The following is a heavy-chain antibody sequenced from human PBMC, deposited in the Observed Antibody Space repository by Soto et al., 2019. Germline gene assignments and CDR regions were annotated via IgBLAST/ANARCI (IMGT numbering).Heavy chain of an antibody. CDR3: ARDRQRWLQSYYYYYGMDV. CDR1: GGTFSSYA. J-gene: IGHJ6*02. D-gene: IGHD5-12*01. Sequence: SGKVSCKASGGTFSSYAISWVRQAPGQGLEWMGGIIPIFGTANYAQKFQGRVTITADESTSTAYMELSSLRSEDTAVYYCARDRQRWLQSYYYYYGMDVWGQGTTVTVSS. V-gene: IGHV1-69*13. CDR2: IIPIFGTA.